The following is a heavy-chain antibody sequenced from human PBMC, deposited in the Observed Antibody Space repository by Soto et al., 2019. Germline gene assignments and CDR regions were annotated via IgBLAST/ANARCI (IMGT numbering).Heavy chain of an antibody. D-gene: IGHD3-9*01. Sequence: QVQLVESGGGLVQPGGSLRLSCAASGFIFSNYAMHWVRQAPGKGLEWVALISYDGRYIYYADSVKGRFAISRDNSKKTVELLMNSLRREDTAVYYCARDVTDYVLDVWGQGTTVNVSS. CDR1: GFIFSNYA. V-gene: IGHV3-30*03. CDR2: ISYDGRYI. CDR3: ARDVTDYVLDV. J-gene: IGHJ6*02.